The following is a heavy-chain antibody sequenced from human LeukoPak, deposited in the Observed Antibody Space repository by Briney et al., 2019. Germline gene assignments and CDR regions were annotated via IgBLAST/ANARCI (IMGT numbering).Heavy chain of an antibody. J-gene: IGHJ4*02. CDR3: ARVGGGNFAFDY. V-gene: IGHV3-21*01. Sequence: GGSLRLSCAASGFTFSSYSMNWVRQAPGKGLEWVSSISSSSSYIYYADSVKGRFTISRDNAKNSLYLQMNSLRAEDTAVYYCARVGGGNFAFDYWAREPWSPSPQ. D-gene: IGHD2-21*02. CDR1: GFTFSSYS. CDR2: ISSSSSYI.